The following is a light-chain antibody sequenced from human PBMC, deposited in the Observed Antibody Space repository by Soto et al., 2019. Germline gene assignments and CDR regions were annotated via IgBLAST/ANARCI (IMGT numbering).Light chain of an antibody. CDR3: QSYQNINHAVV. V-gene: IGLV6-57*03. Sequence: NFMLTQPHSVSESPGKTVTITCTRSSGSIATNYVQWYQQRPGSAPTTVIYENDQRPSGVPDRFSGSIDSSSNSASLSISGLKNEDEADYHCQSYQNINHAVVFGGRTKLTVL. J-gene: IGLJ2*01. CDR2: END. CDR1: SGSIATNY.